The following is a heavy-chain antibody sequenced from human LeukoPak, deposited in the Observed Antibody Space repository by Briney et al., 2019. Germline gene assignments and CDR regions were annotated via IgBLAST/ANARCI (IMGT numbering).Heavy chain of an antibody. J-gene: IGHJ3*02. CDR1: GFTFSSYS. CDR3: ARSYYASRYAFDI. D-gene: IGHD3-10*01. V-gene: IGHV3-21*01. CDR2: ISSSSSYI. Sequence: GGSLRLSCAASGFTFSSYSMNWVRQAPGKGLEWVSSISSSSSYIYYADSVKGRFTISRDNSKNTLQMNGLRAEDTAVYYCARSYYASRYAFDIWGQGTMVIVSS.